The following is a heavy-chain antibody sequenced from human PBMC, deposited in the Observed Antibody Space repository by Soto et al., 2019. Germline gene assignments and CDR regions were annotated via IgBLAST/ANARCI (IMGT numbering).Heavy chain of an antibody. CDR3: ARDLNWAFEH. D-gene: IGHD1-1*01. CDR1: GFPFSSNN. Sequence: WGSLRLSCAASGFPFSSNNVNWVRQAPGKGLEWVSYITGSGTTTRYADSVKGRFTLSRDNAKNSLFLDMNSLTDEDTAVYYCARDLNWAFEHWGRGTLVIVSA. CDR2: ITGSGTTT. V-gene: IGHV3-48*02. J-gene: IGHJ1*01.